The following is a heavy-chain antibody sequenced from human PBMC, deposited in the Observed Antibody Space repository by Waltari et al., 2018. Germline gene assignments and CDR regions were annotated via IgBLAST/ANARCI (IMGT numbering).Heavy chain of an antibody. Sequence: EVQLLVSGGGLVPPGGSLTIPWAASGSTFSSSALSWPRQAPGKGLEWISAISGSGGSTYYADSVKGRFTNSRDNSENTLYLQMNSLRAEDTAVYYCAARGIHDAFDIWGQGTMVTVSS. CDR2: ISGSGGST. CDR3: AARGIHDAFDI. J-gene: IGHJ3*02. CDR1: GSTFSSSA. D-gene: IGHD5-18*01. V-gene: IGHV3-23*01.